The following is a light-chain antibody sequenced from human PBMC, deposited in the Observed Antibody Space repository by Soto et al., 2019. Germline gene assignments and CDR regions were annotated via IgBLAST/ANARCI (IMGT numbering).Light chain of an antibody. CDR2: SSS. Sequence: DVQMTQSPSSLSASVGDIVTITCRASQDIRFNLGWFQQKPGEGPKRLIYSSSDLQSGVPSRFSANSSGTEFTLIISGLQPEDSASYFCLQHNTYPWTFGLGTKV. CDR3: LQHNTYPWT. CDR1: QDIRFN. J-gene: IGKJ1*01. V-gene: IGKV1-17*01.